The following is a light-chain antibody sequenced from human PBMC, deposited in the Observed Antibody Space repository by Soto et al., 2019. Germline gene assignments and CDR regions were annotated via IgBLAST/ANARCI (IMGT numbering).Light chain of an antibody. CDR3: QQYYSTPIT. Sequence: DIVMTQSPDSLAVSLGERATINCKSSQSVLYTSNNKNYLAWYQQKPGQPPKLLIYWASTRESGVPDRFSGSGCGTDFTLTISSLQAEDVAVYYCQQYYSTPITFGGGTKVDIK. CDR1: QSVLYTSNNKNY. V-gene: IGKV4-1*01. CDR2: WAS. J-gene: IGKJ4*01.